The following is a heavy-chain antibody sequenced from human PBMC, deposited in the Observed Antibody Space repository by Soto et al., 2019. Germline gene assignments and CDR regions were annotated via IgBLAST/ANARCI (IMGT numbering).Heavy chain of an antibody. CDR2: INHKGST. CDR1: GGSFSGYY. V-gene: IGHV4-34*01. D-gene: IGHD3-9*01. J-gene: IGHJ4*02. Sequence: SETLSLTCAVYGGSFSGYYWSWIRQPPGKGQERIGEINHKGSTNYNPSLKSRVTISVDTSKNQFSLKLSSVTAADTAVYYCAIGSPFSLRYFDWLSSQLDYWGQGTLVTVSS. CDR3: AIGSPFSLRYFDWLSSQLDY.